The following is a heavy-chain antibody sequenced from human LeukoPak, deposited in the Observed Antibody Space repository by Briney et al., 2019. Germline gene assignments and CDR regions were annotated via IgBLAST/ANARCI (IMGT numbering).Heavy chain of an antibody. V-gene: IGHV3-30-3*01. Sequence: GGSLRLSCAASGFTFSSYAMHWVRQAPGKGLEWVAVISYDGSNKYYADSVEGRFTISRDNSKNTLYLQMNSLRAEDTAVYYCAREASENNYYDSSGFDCWGQGTLVTVSS. D-gene: IGHD3-22*01. CDR2: ISYDGSNK. CDR1: GFTFSSYA. J-gene: IGHJ4*02. CDR3: AREASENNYYDSSGFDC.